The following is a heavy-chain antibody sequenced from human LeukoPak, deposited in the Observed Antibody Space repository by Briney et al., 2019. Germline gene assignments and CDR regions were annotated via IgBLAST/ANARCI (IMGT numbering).Heavy chain of an antibody. V-gene: IGHV3-30*02. CDR3: AKDYESRIAVAGTGPIDY. Sequence: GGSLRLSCAASGFTFSTYGMHWVRQAPGKGLEWVAFVRYDGSKKYYTNSVKGRFTISRDNSKNTLYLQMNSLRAEDTALYYCAKDYESRIAVAGTGPIDYWGQGTLVTVSS. D-gene: IGHD6-19*01. CDR2: VRYDGSKK. J-gene: IGHJ4*02. CDR1: GFTFSTYG.